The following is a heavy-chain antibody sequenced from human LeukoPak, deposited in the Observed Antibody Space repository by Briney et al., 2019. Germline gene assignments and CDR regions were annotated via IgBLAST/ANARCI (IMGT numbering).Heavy chain of an antibody. J-gene: IGHJ4*02. CDR2: INSDGSST. Sequence: PGGSLRLSCAASGFNFSSYWMHWVRQAPGKGLVWVSRINSDGSSTSHADSVKGRFTISRDNAKNTLYLQMNSLRAEDTAVYYCAREGSVGDYFDYWGQGTLVTVSS. CDR3: AREGSVGDYFDY. CDR1: GFNFSSYW. D-gene: IGHD3-16*01. V-gene: IGHV3-74*01.